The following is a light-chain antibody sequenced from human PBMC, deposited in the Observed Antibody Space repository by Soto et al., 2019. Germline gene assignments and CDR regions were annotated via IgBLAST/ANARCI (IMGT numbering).Light chain of an antibody. CDR1: QSISRY. J-gene: IGKJ3*01. V-gene: IGKV1-39*01. CDR2: AAS. CDR3: QQSDRTSFT. Sequence: DLQMTQSPSSLSASVGDRVTITCRASQSISRYLSWYQQKPGKAPKLLIYAASILQSGVPSRFIGSGSGTDFTLTISSLQPEDFGTYYWQQSDRTSFTFGPGTKVDIK.